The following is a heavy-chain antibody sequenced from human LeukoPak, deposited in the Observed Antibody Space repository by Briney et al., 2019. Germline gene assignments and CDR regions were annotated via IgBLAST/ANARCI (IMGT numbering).Heavy chain of an antibody. CDR2: INPNSGNT. CDR1: GYTFSGFY. Sequence: GASVKVSCKASGYTFSGFYIHWVRQAPGQGLEWMGWINPNSGNTGYAQKFQGRVTITRNTSISTAYMELSSLRSEDTAVYYCARAEARTDAFDIWGQGTMVTVSS. J-gene: IGHJ3*02. D-gene: IGHD6-6*01. V-gene: IGHV1-8*03. CDR3: ARAEARTDAFDI.